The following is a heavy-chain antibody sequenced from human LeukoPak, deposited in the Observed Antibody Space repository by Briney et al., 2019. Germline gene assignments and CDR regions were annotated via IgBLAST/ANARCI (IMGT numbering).Heavy chain of an antibody. CDR3: ARVSYYYDSSGYYDHNWFDP. D-gene: IGHD3-22*01. Sequence: SSETLSLTCTVSGGSISSYYWSWIRQPPGKGLEWIGYIYYNGSTNYNPSLKSRVTISVDTSKNQFSLKLSSVTAADTAVYYCARVSYYYDSSGYYDHNWFDPWGQGTLVTVSS. V-gene: IGHV4-59*01. CDR2: IYYNGST. J-gene: IGHJ5*02. CDR1: GGSISSYY.